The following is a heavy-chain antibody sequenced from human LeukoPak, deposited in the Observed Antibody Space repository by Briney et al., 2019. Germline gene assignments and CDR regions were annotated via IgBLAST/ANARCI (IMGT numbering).Heavy chain of an antibody. J-gene: IGHJ4*02. CDR1: GGSFSGYY. CDR2: INHRETP. CDR3: ARGREYCSGGSCYSLGHSVGFDY. D-gene: IGHD2-15*01. V-gene: IGHV4-34*01. Sequence: SETLSLTCAVYGGSFSGYYWSWIRQPPGRGLEWMGEINHRETPNYNPSLKSRVTISVDTSKNQFSLKLSSVTAADTAVYYCARGREYCSGGSCYSLGHSVGFDYWGQGTLVTVSS.